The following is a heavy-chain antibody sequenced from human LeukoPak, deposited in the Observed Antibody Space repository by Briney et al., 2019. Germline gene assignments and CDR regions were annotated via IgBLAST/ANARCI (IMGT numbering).Heavy chain of an antibody. V-gene: IGHV1-8*01. D-gene: IGHD2-15*01. CDR3: ARGYYSGGSCLDYYYYYYMDV. J-gene: IGHJ6*03. CDR1: GYTFTSYD. Sequence: ASVKVSCKASGYTFTSYDINWVRQATGQGLEWMGWMNPNSGNTGYAQKFQGRVTMTRNTSTSTAYMELSSLRSEDTAVYYCARGYYSGGSCLDYYYYYYMDVWGKGTTVTVSS. CDR2: MNPNSGNT.